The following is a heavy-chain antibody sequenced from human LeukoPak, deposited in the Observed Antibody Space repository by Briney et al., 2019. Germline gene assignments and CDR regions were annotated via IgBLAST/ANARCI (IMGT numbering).Heavy chain of an antibody. J-gene: IGHJ4*02. V-gene: IGHV4-34*01. CDR1: GGSFSGYY. Sequence: SETLSLTCAVYGGSFSGYYWSWIRQPPGKGLEWIGEINHSGSTNYNTSLKSRVTISVDTSKNQFSLKLSSVTAADTAVYYCARGQWLVRHRFDYWGQGTLVTVSS. CDR3: ARGQWLVRHRFDY. CDR2: INHSGST. D-gene: IGHD6-19*01.